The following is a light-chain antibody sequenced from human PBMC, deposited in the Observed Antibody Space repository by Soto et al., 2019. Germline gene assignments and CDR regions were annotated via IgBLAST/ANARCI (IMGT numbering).Light chain of an antibody. J-gene: IGLJ1*01. V-gene: IGLV2-14*03. CDR1: SNDIGAYNY. CDR3: SSYRSRSLYV. CDR2: DVT. Sequence: QSALTQPASVSGSPGQSITISCTGTSNDIGAYNYVSWYQHHPGKAPKLMIYDVTNRPSGVSNRFSGSKSGNTAPLTISGLQAEDEADYYCSSYRSRSLYVFGTGTKLTVL.